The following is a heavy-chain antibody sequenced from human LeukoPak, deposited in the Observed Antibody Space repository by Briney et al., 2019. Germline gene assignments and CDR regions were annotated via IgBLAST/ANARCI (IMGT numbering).Heavy chain of an antibody. CDR1: GFTFSSNY. CDR3: ARARARGYYYFDY. V-gene: IGHV3-53*01. Sequence: GGSLRLSCAASGFTFSSNYMSWVRQAPGKGLEWVSVIYSGGSTYYADSVKGRFTISRDNSKNTLYLQMNSLRAEDTAVYYCARARARGYYYFDYWGQGTLVTVSS. CDR2: IYSGGST. J-gene: IGHJ4*02. D-gene: IGHD3-22*01.